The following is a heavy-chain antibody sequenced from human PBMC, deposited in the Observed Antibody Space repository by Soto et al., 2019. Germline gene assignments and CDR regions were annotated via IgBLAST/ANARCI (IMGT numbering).Heavy chain of an antibody. CDR2: IDPSDSYT. CDR1: GYSFTSYW. D-gene: IGHD2-15*01. Sequence: LKISCKGSGYSFTSYWISWVRQMPGKGLEWMGRIDPSDSYTNYSPSFQGHVTISADKSISTAYLQWSSLKASDTAMYYCARRLVVAASLYYYGMDVWGQGTTVTVSS. J-gene: IGHJ6*02. CDR3: ARRLVVAASLYYYGMDV. V-gene: IGHV5-10-1*01.